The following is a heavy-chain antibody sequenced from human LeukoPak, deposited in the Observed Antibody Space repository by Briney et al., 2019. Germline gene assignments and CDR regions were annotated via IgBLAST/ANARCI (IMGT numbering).Heavy chain of an antibody. Sequence: SPTLSLTCAISGDSVSSNSVAWNWIRQTPSRGLEWLGRTYYRSKWYNDYAVSVKSRITINADTSKNQFSLQLNSVSPEDTAVYYCAREREHSFDYWGQGTLVTVSS. V-gene: IGHV6-1*01. D-gene: IGHD1-26*01. CDR2: TYYRSKWYN. CDR1: GDSVSSNSVA. CDR3: AREREHSFDY. J-gene: IGHJ4*02.